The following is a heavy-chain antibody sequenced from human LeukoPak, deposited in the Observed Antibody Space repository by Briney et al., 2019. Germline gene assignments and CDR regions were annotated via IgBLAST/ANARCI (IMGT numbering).Heavy chain of an antibody. D-gene: IGHD2-15*01. CDR1: GGSISSSSYY. V-gene: IGHV4-61*02. CDR3: ARDRGYCSGGSCYVWFDP. CDR2: IYTRGST. J-gene: IGHJ5*02. Sequence: TSETLSLTCTVSGGSISSSSYYWGWIRQPAGKGLEWIGRIYTRGSTNYNPSLKSRVTISVDTSKNQFSLKLSSVTAADTAVYYCARDRGYCSGGSCYVWFDPWGQGTLVTVSS.